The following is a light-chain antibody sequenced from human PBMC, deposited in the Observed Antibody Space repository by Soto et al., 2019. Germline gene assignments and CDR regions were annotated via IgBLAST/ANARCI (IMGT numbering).Light chain of an antibody. CDR1: QSISNY. CDR2: DAF. V-gene: IGKV1-39*01. J-gene: IGKJ4*01. CDR3: RQSYSTPFT. Sequence: DIQMTQSPSSLSASVGDRVTITCRASQSISNYLNWYQQKPGKAPKLLIYDAFSVQSGVPSRFSGSGSGTDFTLTISSLQPEDFATYYCRQSYSTPFTFGGGTKVEIK.